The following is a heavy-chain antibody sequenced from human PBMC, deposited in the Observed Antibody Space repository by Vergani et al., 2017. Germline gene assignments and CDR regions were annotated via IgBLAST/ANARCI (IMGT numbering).Heavy chain of an antibody. J-gene: IGHJ2*01. Sequence: QMQLQESGPGLVKASETLSLTCTVPGDSIISRSYYWGWLRQRPGKGLEWIGSIYNSGNGDSSSSLKSRVTISADTSKNQFSLRLTTVTAADTAVYYCASGKYYSDSTSHFRGKYFDVWGRGTLVTVPS. CDR1: GDSIISRSYY. D-gene: IGHD3-16*01. V-gene: IGHV4-39*01. CDR3: ASGKYYSDSTSHFRGKYFDV. CDR2: IYNSGNG.